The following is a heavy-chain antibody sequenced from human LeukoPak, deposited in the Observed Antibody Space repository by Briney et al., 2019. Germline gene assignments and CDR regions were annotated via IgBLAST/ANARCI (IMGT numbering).Heavy chain of an antibody. CDR2: ISAYSGHT. Sequence: AAVKVSCKASGYTLTTYGINWVRQAPGQGLEWMGWISAYSGHTKYVQRLQVRVTMTTDTSTNTDYMQLTSLRTDDTAVYYCARDVSTVTTRGDYYYYMDVWGKGTTVTASS. CDR3: ARDVSTVTTRGDYYYYMDV. J-gene: IGHJ6*03. V-gene: IGHV1-18*01. D-gene: IGHD4-17*01. CDR1: GYTLTTYG.